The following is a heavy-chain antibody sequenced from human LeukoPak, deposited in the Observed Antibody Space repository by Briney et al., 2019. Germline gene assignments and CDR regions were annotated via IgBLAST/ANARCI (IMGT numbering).Heavy chain of an antibody. D-gene: IGHD6-19*01. CDR2: IYYSGST. CDR1: GGSIWSYY. V-gene: IGHV4-59*01. Sequence: SETLSLTCTVSGGSIWSYYWSWIRQPPGKGLEWIGYIYYSGSTSYDPSLKSRVTISVDTSKNQFSLKLSSVTAADTAVYYCARGGPTADSTGWLFEYWGRGILVTVSS. CDR3: ARGGPTADSTGWLFEY. J-gene: IGHJ4*02.